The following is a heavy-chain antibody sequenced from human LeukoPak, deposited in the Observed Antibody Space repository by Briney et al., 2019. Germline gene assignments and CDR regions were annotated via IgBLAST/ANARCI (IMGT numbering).Heavy chain of an antibody. CDR1: GFTFGDHA. D-gene: IGHD2-21*02. CDR2: IRRKAYSEAT. Sequence: GGSLRLSCTASGFTFGDHAMSWFRQAPGKGLEWVGFIRRKAYSEATQYAASVKGRFTISRDDSKSIAYLQMNSLKTEDTAVYYCTRSDYDSGGDDAFDIWGQGTMVTVSS. CDR3: TRSDYDSGGDDAFDI. V-gene: IGHV3-49*03. J-gene: IGHJ3*02.